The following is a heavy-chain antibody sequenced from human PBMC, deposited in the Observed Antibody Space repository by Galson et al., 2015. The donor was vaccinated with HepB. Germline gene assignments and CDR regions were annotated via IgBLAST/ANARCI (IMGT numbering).Heavy chain of an antibody. Sequence: SVKVSCKASGGTFSSYAISWVRQAPGQGLEWMGGIIPIFGTANYAQKFQGRVTITADESTSTAYMELSSLRSEDTAVYYCAREKGYCTNGVCYRNYFDYWGQGTLVTVSS. D-gene: IGHD2-8*01. CDR1: GGTFSSYA. CDR2: IIPIFGTA. V-gene: IGHV1-69*13. J-gene: IGHJ4*02. CDR3: AREKGYCTNGVCYRNYFDY.